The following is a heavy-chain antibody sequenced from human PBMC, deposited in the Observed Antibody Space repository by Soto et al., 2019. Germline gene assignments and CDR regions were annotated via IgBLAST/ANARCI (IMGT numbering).Heavy chain of an antibody. V-gene: IGHV4-31*03. CDR2: IFYSGNT. CDR1: GGSISSGGYY. J-gene: IGHJ4*02. CDR3: ARATYYYDSSGYSDRVLDY. D-gene: IGHD3-22*01. Sequence: SETLSLTCTVSGGSISSGGYYWSWIRQHPGKGLEWIGYIFYSGNTYYTPSLKSRVTISVDTSKNQFSLKLSSVTAADTAVYYCARATYYYDSSGYSDRVLDYWGQGTLVTVSS.